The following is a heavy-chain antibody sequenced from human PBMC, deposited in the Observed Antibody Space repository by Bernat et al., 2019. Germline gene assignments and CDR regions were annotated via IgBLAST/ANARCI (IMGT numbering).Heavy chain of an antibody. Sequence: QVQLVESGGGVVQPGRSLRLSCAASGFTFSSYGMHWVRQAPGKGLEWVAVICYEGSNKYYADSVKGRFTISRDNSKNTLYLQMNSLRAEDTAVYYCARDVRWLRLGMNAPFDYWGQGTLVTVSS. CDR2: ICYEGSNK. CDR1: GFTFSSYG. J-gene: IGHJ4*02. V-gene: IGHV3-33*01. D-gene: IGHD5-12*01. CDR3: ARDVRWLRLGMNAPFDY.